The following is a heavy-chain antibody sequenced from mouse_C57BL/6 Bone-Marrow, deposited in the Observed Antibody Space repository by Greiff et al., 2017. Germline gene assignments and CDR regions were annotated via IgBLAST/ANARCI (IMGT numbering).Heavy chain of an antibody. J-gene: IGHJ3*01. Sequence: QVQLQQPGAELVKPGASVKLSCTASGYTFTSYWMHWVKQRPGQGLEWIGMIHPNSGSTNYNEKFKSKATLTVDKSSSTAYMQLSSLTSEDSAVYTCARFGNRFAYWGQGTLVTVSA. CDR2: IHPNSGST. CDR3: ARFGNRFAY. D-gene: IGHD2-1*01. CDR1: GYTFTSYW. V-gene: IGHV1-64*01.